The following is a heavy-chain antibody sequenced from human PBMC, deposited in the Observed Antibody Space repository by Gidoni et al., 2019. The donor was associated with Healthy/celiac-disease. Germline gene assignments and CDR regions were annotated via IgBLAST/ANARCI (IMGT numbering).Heavy chain of an antibody. D-gene: IGHD1-20*01. V-gene: IGHV5-51*01. Sequence: EVQLVRSGAEVKKPVASLKISCQRSQSSLTSYWICWVRQMPGKGLEWMGIIYPGYSDTRYSPSFQGQVTISADKSISTAYLQWSSLKASDTARYYCARLGYNWNPHFDYWGHGTLVTVSS. CDR2: IYPGYSDT. CDR1: QSSLTSYW. CDR3: ARLGYNWNPHFDY. J-gene: IGHJ4*01.